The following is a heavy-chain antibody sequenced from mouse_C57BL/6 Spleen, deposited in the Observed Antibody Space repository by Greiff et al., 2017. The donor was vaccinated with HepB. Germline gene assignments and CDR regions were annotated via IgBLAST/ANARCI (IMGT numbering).Heavy chain of an antibody. CDR1: GFTFSSYA. Sequence: EVKVVESGGGLVKPGGSLKLSCAASGFTFSSYAMSWVRQTPEKRLEWVATISDGGSYTYYPDNVKGRFTISRDNAKNNLYLQMSHLKSEDTAMYYCARVYGYGYYAMDYWGQGTSVTVSS. CDR2: ISDGGSYT. V-gene: IGHV5-4*03. D-gene: IGHD2-2*01. J-gene: IGHJ4*01. CDR3: ARVYGYGYYAMDY.